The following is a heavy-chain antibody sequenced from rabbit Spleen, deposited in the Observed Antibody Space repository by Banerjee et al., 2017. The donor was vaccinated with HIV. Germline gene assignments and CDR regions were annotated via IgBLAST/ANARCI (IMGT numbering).Heavy chain of an antibody. CDR2: INMVTGKS. D-gene: IGHD1-1*01. J-gene: IGHJ4*01. V-gene: IGHV1S45*01. Sequence: QEQLEESAGGLVQPGGSLTLTCTASGFSISSYYMNWVRQAPGKGLEWITCINMVTGKSVYASWAKGRFIMSRTSSTKVTLQMTSLTAADTATYFCARDLVTVIGWNFSLWGPGTLVTVS. CDR3: ARDLVTVIGWNFSL. CDR1: GFSISSYYM.